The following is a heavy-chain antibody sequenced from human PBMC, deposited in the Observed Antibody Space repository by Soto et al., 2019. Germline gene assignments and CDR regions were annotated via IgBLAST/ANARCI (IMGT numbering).Heavy chain of an antibody. D-gene: IGHD4-4*01. J-gene: IGHJ6*02. V-gene: IGHV3-23*01. CDR3: AKDQVTVRGYLYYGTDV. CDR2: ISGSGGST. Sequence: GGSLRLSCAASGFSFGSYAMSWVRQAPGKGLEWVSAISGSGGSTYYADSVKGRFTISRDNSKNTLYLQMNSLRAEDTAVYYGAKDQVTVRGYLYYGTDVSGQGTTVTVSS. CDR1: GFSFGSYA.